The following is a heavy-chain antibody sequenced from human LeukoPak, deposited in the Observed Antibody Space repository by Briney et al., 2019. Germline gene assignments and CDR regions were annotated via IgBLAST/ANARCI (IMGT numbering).Heavy chain of an antibody. CDR3: ARDGSVAGNPY. CDR1: GFTFSTYA. J-gene: IGHJ4*02. V-gene: IGHV3-21*01. CDR2: ISSSSSYI. D-gene: IGHD6-19*01. Sequence: GGSLRLSCAASGFTFSTYAMNWVRQAPGKGLEWVSSISSSSSYIYYADSVKGRFTISRDNAKNSLYLQMNSLRAEDTAVYYCARDGSVAGNPYWGQGTLVTVSS.